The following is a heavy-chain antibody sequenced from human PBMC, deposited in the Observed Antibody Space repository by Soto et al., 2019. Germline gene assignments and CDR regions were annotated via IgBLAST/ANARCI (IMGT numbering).Heavy chain of an antibody. V-gene: IGHV4-61*01. CDR2: IYYSGST. CDR1: GGSIGGDNDS. Sequence: SETLSLTCGVSGGSIGGDNDSWSWIRQPPGKGLEWIGYIYYSGSTNYNPSLKSRVTISVDTSKNQFSLKLSSVTAADTAVYYCARVWGGAFDIWGQGTMVTVSS. CDR3: ARVWGGAFDI. D-gene: IGHD3-10*01. J-gene: IGHJ3*02.